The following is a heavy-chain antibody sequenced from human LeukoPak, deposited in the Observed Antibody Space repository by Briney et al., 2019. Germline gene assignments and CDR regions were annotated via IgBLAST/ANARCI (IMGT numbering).Heavy chain of an antibody. J-gene: IGHJ4*02. CDR2: ISAYNGNT. V-gene: IGHV1-18*01. D-gene: IGHD3-10*01. CDR3: ARDPYYYGSGSYYPFDY. Sequence: ASVTVSCKASGYTFTSYGISWVRQAPGQGLEWMGWISAYNGNTNYAQKLQGRVTMTTDTSTSTAYMELRSLRSDDTAVYYCARDPYYYGSGSYYPFDYWGQGTLVTVSS. CDR1: GYTFTSYG.